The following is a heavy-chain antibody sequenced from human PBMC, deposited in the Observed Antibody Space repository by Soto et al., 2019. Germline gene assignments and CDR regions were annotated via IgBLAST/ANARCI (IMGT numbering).Heavy chain of an antibody. V-gene: IGHV1-8*01. CDR1: GYIFSGYE. CDR3: ARGVRATATTPDHYYYGMDI. D-gene: IGHD1-7*01. Sequence: ASVKVSCKASGYIFSGYEINWVRQATGQGLEWMGWVNPNGGKTVYAQTFEGRVTMTRNTSTDTAYMELSNLRSEDTAVYYCARGVRATATTPDHYYYGMDIWGQGTPVTVSS. CDR2: VNPNGGKT. J-gene: IGHJ6*02.